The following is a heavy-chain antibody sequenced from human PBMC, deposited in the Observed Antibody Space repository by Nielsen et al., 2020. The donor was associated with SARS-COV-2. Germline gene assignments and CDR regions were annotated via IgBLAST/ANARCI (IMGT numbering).Heavy chain of an antibody. Sequence: GESLKISCAASGFTVSSNYMSWVRQAPGKGLEWVSVIYSCGSTYYADSVKGRFTISRDNSKNTLYLQMNSLRAEDTAVYYCAKDFGSGPRGYYYYGMDVWGQGTTVTVSS. D-gene: IGHD6-19*01. CDR3: AKDFGSGPRGYYYYGMDV. J-gene: IGHJ6*02. V-gene: IGHV3-66*03. CDR1: GFTVSSNY. CDR2: IYSCGST.